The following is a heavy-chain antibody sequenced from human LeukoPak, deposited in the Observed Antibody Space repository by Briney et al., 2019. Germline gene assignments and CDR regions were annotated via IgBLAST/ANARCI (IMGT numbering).Heavy chain of an antibody. Sequence: PSETLSLTCTVSGGSITGDSYYWTWIRQPVGKGLEWIGRIHTSGTTDYKPSLKSRVTISLDTSKTQFSLKLSSVTAADTAVYYCVRDYGSGSWGQGTLVTVSS. V-gene: IGHV4-61*02. J-gene: IGHJ4*02. CDR1: GGSITGDSYY. CDR3: VRDYGSGS. CDR2: IHTSGTT. D-gene: IGHD3-10*01.